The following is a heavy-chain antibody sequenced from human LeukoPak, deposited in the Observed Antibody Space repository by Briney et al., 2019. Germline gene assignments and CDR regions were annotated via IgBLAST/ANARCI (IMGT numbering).Heavy chain of an antibody. CDR3: ARDNCGGDCYRYYYGIDV. D-gene: IGHD2-21*02. CDR2: IYTSGST. CDR1: GGSISSGSYY. Sequence: MSSETLSLTCTVSGGSISSGSYYWSWIRHPAGKGLEWIGRIYTSGSTNYNPSLKSRVTISVDTSKNQFSLKLSSVTAADTAVYYCARDNCGGDCYRYYYGIDVWGQGTTVTVSS. V-gene: IGHV4-61*02. J-gene: IGHJ6*02.